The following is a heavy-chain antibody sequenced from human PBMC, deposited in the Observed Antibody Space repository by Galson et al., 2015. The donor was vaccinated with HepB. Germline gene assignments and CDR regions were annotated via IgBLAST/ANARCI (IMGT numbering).Heavy chain of an antibody. CDR3: AREYNWGGGEGYFYD. V-gene: IGHV3-30*01. CDR2: ISHDGSNT. Sequence: SLRLSCAASGFTFSSYVMHWVRQAPGKGLEWVALISHDGSNTYYADSVKGRFTISRDSSKNTLNLQMNSLRAEDTAVYYCAREYNWGGGEGYFYDWGQGTLVTVSS. D-gene: IGHD1-20*01. J-gene: IGHJ4*02. CDR1: GFTFSSYV.